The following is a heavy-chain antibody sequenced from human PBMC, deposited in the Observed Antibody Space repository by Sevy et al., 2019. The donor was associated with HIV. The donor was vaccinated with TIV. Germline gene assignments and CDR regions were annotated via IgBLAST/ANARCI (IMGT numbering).Heavy chain of an antibody. CDR3: AKEGYESSGYYH. Sequence: GGSLRLSCVVSGFIPFTFSNYWIHWVRQGPGKGLVWVSAISGSGGYTYYADSVKGRFTISRDNSKKTLDLQMHSLRAEDTAVYYCAKEGYESSGYYHWGQGTLVTVSS. J-gene: IGHJ5*02. V-gene: IGHV3-23*01. CDR2: ISGSGGYT. D-gene: IGHD3-22*01. CDR1: GFIPFTFSNYW.